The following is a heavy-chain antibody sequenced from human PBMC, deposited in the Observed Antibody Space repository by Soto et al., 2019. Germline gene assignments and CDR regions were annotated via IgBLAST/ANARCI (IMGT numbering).Heavy chain of an antibody. J-gene: IGHJ4*02. CDR1: GFTFSSYE. CDR3: ARDKDAYDSIGYYYFDC. V-gene: IGHV3-48*03. CDR2: ISSSGSTI. Sequence: GGSLRLSCAASGFTFSSYEMNWVRQAPGKGLEWVSYISSSGSTIDYADSVKGRFTSSRDNAKNSLYRQMNSLRAEDTAVYFCARDKDAYDSIGYYYFDCWGQGTLVTVSS. D-gene: IGHD3-22*01.